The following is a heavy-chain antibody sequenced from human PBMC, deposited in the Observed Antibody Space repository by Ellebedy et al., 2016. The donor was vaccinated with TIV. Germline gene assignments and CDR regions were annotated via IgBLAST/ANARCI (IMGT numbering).Heavy chain of an antibody. CDR3: ARDDYYGSGTDY. J-gene: IGHJ4*02. V-gene: IGHV3-30*01. CDR2: IAYDGNDE. D-gene: IGHD3-10*01. CDR1: GFTFSNYP. Sequence: PGGSLRLSCAVSGFTFSNYPMHWVRQAPGKGLEWVAVIAYDGNDEYYADSVKGRFTISRDNSKNTVYLQMNSLRVEDTAVYFCARDDYYGSGTDYWGQGTLVTVSS.